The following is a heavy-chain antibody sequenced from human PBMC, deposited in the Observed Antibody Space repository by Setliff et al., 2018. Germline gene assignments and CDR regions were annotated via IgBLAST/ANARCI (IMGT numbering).Heavy chain of an antibody. CDR3: ARTGTYRYFDY. J-gene: IGHJ4*02. CDR2: IYSGGTT. Sequence: ETLSLTCKVSGDSMNSGVYYWAWIRQPPGKGLEWIGRIYSGGTTYYNSSLKSRVTISVDTSKSQFSLRLNSVTAADTAVYYCARTGTYRYFDYWGRGSL. V-gene: IGHV4-39*01. CDR1: GDSMNSGVYY. D-gene: IGHD1-1*01.